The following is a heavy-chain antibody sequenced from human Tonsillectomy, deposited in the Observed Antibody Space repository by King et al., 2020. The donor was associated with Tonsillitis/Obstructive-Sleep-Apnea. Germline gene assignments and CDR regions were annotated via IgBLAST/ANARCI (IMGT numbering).Heavy chain of an antibody. Sequence: QLVQSGAEVKKPGASVKVSCKASGGTFSSYAISWVRQAPGQGLEWMGGIIPTVGTANYAQKFQGRVTITADESTSTAYMELSSLRSEDTAVYYCARDYNWNDVSAFDIWGQGTMVTVSS. V-gene: IGHV1-69*01. CDR2: IIPTVGTA. CDR1: GGTFSSYA. D-gene: IGHD1-1*01. CDR3: ARDYNWNDVSAFDI. J-gene: IGHJ3*02.